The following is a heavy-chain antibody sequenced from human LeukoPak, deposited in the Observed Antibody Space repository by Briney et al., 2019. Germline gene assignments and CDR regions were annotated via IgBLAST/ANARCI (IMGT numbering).Heavy chain of an antibody. J-gene: IGHJ5*02. Sequence: MPSETLSLTCTVSGGSISSYYWSWIRQPPGKGLEWIGYIYYSGSTNYNPSLKSRVTISVDTSKNQFSLKLTSVTAADTAVYYCARALGMAGNWFDPWGQGTLVTVSS. CDR2: IYYSGST. CDR1: GGSISSYY. V-gene: IGHV4-59*01. CDR3: ARALGMAGNWFDP. D-gene: IGHD1-26*01.